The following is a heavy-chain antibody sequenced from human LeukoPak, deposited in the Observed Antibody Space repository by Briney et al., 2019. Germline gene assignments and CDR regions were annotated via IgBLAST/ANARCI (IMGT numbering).Heavy chain of an antibody. CDR2: IRSNSDGGTI. J-gene: IGHJ5*02. D-gene: IGHD3-22*01. CDR1: GLSFSNYG. V-gene: IGHV3-15*07. CDR3: ATDFYDST. Sequence: GGSLRLSCAASGLSFSNYGMHWVRQAPGKGLEWVGRIRSNSDGGTIDYAAPVKGRFTLSRDDSKTTLYLQMNSLQTEDTAVYYCATDFYDSTWGQGTLVTVSS.